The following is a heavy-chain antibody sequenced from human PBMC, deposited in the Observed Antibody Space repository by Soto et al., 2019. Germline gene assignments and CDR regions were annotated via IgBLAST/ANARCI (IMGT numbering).Heavy chain of an antibody. D-gene: IGHD3-10*01. V-gene: IGHV4-30-2*01. CDR1: GGSISSGGYS. J-gene: IGHJ4*02. Sequence: SETLSLTCAVSGGSISSGGYSWSWIRQPPGKGLEWIGYIYHSGSTYYNPSLKSRVTISVDRSKNQFSLKLSSVTAADTAVYYCARASEGSGARSYYFDYWGQGTLVTVSS. CDR3: ARASEGSGARSYYFDY. CDR2: IYHSGST.